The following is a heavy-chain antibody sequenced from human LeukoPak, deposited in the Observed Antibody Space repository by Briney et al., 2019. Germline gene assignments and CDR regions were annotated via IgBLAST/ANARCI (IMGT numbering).Heavy chain of an antibody. V-gene: IGHV3-23*01. CDR1: GFTFSSYG. Sequence: GGSLRLSCAASGFTFSSYGMHWVRQAPGKGLEWVSAISGSGGSTYYADSVKGRFTISRDNSKNTLYLQMNSLRAEDTAVYYCAKFGILTGYYNPGGLDYWGQGTLVTVSS. CDR2: ISGSGGST. J-gene: IGHJ4*02. D-gene: IGHD3-9*01. CDR3: AKFGILTGYYNPGGLDY.